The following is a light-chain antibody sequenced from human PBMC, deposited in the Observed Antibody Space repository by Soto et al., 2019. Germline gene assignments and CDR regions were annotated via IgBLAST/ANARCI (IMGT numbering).Light chain of an antibody. CDR1: QGISSY. CDR2: AAS. Sequence: DTQLTQSPSFLSASVGDRVTITCRASQGISSYLAWYQQKPGKAPKLLIYAASTLQSGVPSRFSGSGSGTEFTLTISSLQPEDFATYYCQQLNSYPRTFGQGTKVDI. CDR3: QQLNSYPRT. V-gene: IGKV1-9*01. J-gene: IGKJ1*01.